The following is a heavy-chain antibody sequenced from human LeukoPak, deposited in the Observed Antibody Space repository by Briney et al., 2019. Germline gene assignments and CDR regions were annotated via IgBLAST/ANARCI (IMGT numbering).Heavy chain of an antibody. J-gene: IGHJ4*02. Sequence: GGSLRLSCAASGFTFSACWMHWVRQAPGKGLVWVTRINSDDSRTTYADSVKGRFTISRDNAKDTLYLQMNSLRAEDTAVYYCARGLVHDTSGYYSDYWGQGTLVTVSS. V-gene: IGHV3-74*01. CDR2: INSDDSRT. CDR3: ARGLVHDTSGYYSDY. D-gene: IGHD3-22*01. CDR1: GFTFSACW.